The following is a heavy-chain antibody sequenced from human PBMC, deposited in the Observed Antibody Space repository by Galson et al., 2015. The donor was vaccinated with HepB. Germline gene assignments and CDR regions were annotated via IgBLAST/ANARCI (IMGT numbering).Heavy chain of an antibody. J-gene: IGHJ5*02. V-gene: IGHV1-69*13. CDR1: GCTFSRYG. CDR2: IIPIFGTA. D-gene: IGHD2-15*01. CDR3: ARGGTSVVGGTPNWFDP. Sequence: SVKVSCKASGCTFSRYGISWVRQAPGQGLEWMGGIIPIFGTANYAQKFQGRVTITADESTSTAYMELSSLRSEDTAVYYCARGGTSVVGGTPNWFDPWGQGTLVTVSS.